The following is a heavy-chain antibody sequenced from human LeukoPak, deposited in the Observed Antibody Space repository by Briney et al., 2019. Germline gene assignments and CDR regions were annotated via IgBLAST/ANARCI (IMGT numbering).Heavy chain of an antibody. CDR3: ARDAGPYYFDY. CDR2: IWYDGSNK. J-gene: IGHJ4*02. CDR1: GFTFSSYG. V-gene: IGHV3-33*01. Sequence: GGSLRLSCAASGFTFSSYGMHWVRQAPGKGLEWVAVIWYDGSNKYYADSVKGRFTISRDNSKNTLYLQMNSLRAEDTAVYYCARDAGPYYFDYWGQGTLVTVSS. D-gene: IGHD6-13*01.